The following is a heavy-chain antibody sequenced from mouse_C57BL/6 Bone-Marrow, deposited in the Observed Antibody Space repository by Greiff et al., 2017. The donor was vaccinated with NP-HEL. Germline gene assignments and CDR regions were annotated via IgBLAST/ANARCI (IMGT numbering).Heavy chain of an antibody. CDR1: GYTFTTYP. D-gene: IGHD1-1*01. CDR2: FHPYNDDT. V-gene: IGHV1-47*01. CDR3: ARVDYGSLDD. J-gene: IGHJ2*01. Sequence: QVQLQQSGAELVQPGASVKVSCTASGYTFTTYPIELMQQNPGKSLEWIGNFHPYNDDTTYNEKFKGKATLTVEKSSSTVYLELGRLTSDDSAVYYCARVDYGSLDDWGKGTTLTVSS.